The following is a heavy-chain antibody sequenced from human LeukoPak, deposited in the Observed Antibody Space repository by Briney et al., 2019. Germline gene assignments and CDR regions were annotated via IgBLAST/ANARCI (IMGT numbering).Heavy chain of an antibody. CDR1: GGSFSGHY. CDR2: INHSGSV. D-gene: IGHD1-26*01. CDR3: AFTTGSYYLDS. Sequence: SETLSLTCVVYGGSFSGHYWSWIRQPPGKGLEWIGEINHSGSVNYNPSLKSRVTVSADASKNQFSLKLNSVTAADTAVYYCAFTTGSYYLDSWGQGTLVTVSS. J-gene: IGHJ4*02. V-gene: IGHV4-34*01.